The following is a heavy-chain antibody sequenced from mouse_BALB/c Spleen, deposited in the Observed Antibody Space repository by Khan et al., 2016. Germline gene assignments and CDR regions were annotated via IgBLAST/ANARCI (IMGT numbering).Heavy chain of an antibody. Sequence: QVQLQQSGPSLVQPSQSLSITCTVSGFSLTSYGVHWVRQSPGKGLEWLGVIWRGGSTDYNAAFMSRLSITKDNSKSQVFFKMNSLQADDTAIYXSAISNYDVGYYAMDYWGQGTSVTVSS. CDR2: IWRGGST. CDR1: GFSLTSYG. V-gene: IGHV2-5-1*01. D-gene: IGHD2-4*01. CDR3: AISNYDVGYYAMDY. J-gene: IGHJ4*01.